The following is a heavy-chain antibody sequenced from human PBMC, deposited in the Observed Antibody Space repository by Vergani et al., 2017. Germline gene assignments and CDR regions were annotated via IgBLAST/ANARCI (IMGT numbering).Heavy chain of an antibody. V-gene: IGHV3-64D*06. Sequence: EVQLVESGGGLVQPGGSLRLSCSASGFTFSSYAMHWVRQAPGKGLEYVSAISSNGGSTYYADSVKGRFTISRDNSKNTLYLQMSSLRAEDTAVYYCVKDATESYDFWSGYYSYYFDYWGQGTLVTVSS. CDR3: VKDATESYDFWSGYYSYYFDY. D-gene: IGHD3-3*01. J-gene: IGHJ4*02. CDR1: GFTFSSYA. CDR2: ISSNGGST.